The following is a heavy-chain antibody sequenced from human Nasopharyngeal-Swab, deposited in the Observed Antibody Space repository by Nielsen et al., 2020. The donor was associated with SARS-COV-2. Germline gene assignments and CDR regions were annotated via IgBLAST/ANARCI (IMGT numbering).Heavy chain of an antibody. CDR2: ISSSGSTI. J-gene: IGHJ1*01. Sequence: GGSLRLSCAASGFTFSDYYMSWIRQAPGKGLEWVSYISSSGSTIYYADSAKGRFTISRDNAKNSLYLQMNSLRAEDTAVYYCARSFSGSYHAEYFQHWGQGTLVTVSS. CDR1: GFTFSDYY. V-gene: IGHV3-11*01. CDR3: ARSFSGSYHAEYFQH. D-gene: IGHD1-26*01.